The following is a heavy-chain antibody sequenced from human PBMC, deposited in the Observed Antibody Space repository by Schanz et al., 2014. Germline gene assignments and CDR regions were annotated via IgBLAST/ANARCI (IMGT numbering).Heavy chain of an antibody. V-gene: IGHV1-18*01. D-gene: IGHD5-18*01. CDR1: GGTFSSDT. Sequence: QVQVVQSGAEVKKPGSSVKVSCKASGGTFSSDTFSWVRQAPGQGLEWMGRINPNSGDTNYALKLQGRVTMTTDTSTGTAYMELRSLRSDDTALYYCTRGGYSYALSAFDIWGQGTMVTVSS. CDR3: TRGGYSYALSAFDI. CDR2: INPNSGDT. J-gene: IGHJ3*02.